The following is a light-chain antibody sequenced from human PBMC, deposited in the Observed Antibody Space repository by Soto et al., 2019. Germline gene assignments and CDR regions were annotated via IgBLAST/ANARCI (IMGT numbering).Light chain of an antibody. Sequence: QSVLTQPASVSGSPGQSITISCTGTSNDVGGFNYVSWYQQHPGKAPKVIIYEVSNRPSGVSNRLSGSKSGNTASLTISGLQAEDEADYYCNSYTSTSARVFGGGTKLTVL. CDR1: SNDVGGFNY. CDR3: NSYTSTSARV. CDR2: EVS. V-gene: IGLV2-14*01. J-gene: IGLJ3*02.